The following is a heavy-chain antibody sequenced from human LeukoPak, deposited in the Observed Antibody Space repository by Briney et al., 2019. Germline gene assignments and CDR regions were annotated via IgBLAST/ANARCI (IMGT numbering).Heavy chain of an antibody. CDR1: GGSFSGYY. CDR3: ARGERGHEYFFDY. J-gene: IGHJ4*02. CDR2: INHSGST. D-gene: IGHD1-1*01. Sequence: SETLSLTCAVYGGSFSGYYWSWIRQPPGKGLEWIGEINHSGSTNYNPSLKSRVTISVDTSKNQSSLKLSSVTAADTAVYYCARGERGHEYFFDYWGQGIRVTVSS. V-gene: IGHV4-34*01.